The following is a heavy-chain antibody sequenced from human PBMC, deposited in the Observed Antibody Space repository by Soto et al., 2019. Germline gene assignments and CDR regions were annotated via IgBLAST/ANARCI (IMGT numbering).Heavy chain of an antibody. CDR1: GFTFSSYG. CDR3: ARDSGVAAKGTADY. CDR2: IWYDGSNK. Sequence: PGGSLRLSCAASGFTFSSYGTHWVRQAPGKGLEWVAVIWYDGSNKYYADSVKGRFTISRDNSKNTLYLQMNSLRAEDTAVCYCARDSGVAAKGTADYWGQGTLVTVSS. V-gene: IGHV3-33*01. J-gene: IGHJ4*02. D-gene: IGHD6-13*01.